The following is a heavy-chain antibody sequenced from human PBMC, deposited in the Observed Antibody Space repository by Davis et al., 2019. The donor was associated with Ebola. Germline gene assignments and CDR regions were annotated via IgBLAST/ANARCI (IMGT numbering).Heavy chain of an antibody. CDR2: INPNSGGT. J-gene: IGHJ5*02. CDR3: ARDRLWWSDNRQINNWFDP. D-gene: IGHD2-21*01. V-gene: IGHV1-2*04. CDR1: GYTFTGYY. Sequence: ASVKVSCKASGYTFTGYYMHWVRQAPGQGLEWMGWINPNSGGTNYAQKFQGWVTITRDTSISTAYMELSRLRSDDTAVYYCARDRLWWSDNRQINNWFDPWGQGTLVTVPS.